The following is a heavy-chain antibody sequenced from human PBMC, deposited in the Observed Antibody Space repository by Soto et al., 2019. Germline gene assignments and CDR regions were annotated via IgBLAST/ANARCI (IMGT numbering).Heavy chain of an antibody. CDR1: GYTFTGYY. D-gene: IGHD2-21*02. Sequence: ASVKVSCKASGYTFTGYYMHWVRQAPGQGLEWMGWINPNSGGTNYAQKFQGWVTMTRDTSISTAYMELSRLRSDDTAVYYCARERAGHIVVVTAPWEFQHWGQGTLVTVSS. V-gene: IGHV1-2*04. J-gene: IGHJ1*01. CDR3: ARERAGHIVVVTAPWEFQH. CDR2: INPNSGGT.